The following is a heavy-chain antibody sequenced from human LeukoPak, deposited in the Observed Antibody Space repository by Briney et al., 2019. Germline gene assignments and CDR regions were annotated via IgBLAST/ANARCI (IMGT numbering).Heavy chain of an antibody. CDR1: EFSFSAYW. Sequence: GGSLRLSCAASEFSFSAYWMSWVRQAPGKGLEWVANIKQDGSEKYYVDSVNGRFTISRDNAKNSVYLQLNSLRAEDTAVYYCARKDSGVSPLHPKWFDPWGQGTLVTVSS. CDR3: ARKDSGVSPLHPKWFDP. CDR2: IKQDGSEK. D-gene: IGHD2-8*01. V-gene: IGHV3-7*01. J-gene: IGHJ5*02.